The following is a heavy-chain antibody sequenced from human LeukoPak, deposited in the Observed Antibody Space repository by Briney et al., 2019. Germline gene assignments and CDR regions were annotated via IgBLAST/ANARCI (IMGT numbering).Heavy chain of an antibody. CDR2: INPNSGGT. J-gene: IGHJ4*02. D-gene: IGHD2-21*02. CDR1: GYTFTGYY. CDR3: ARDRRSAYCGGDCSTTLGY. V-gene: IGHV1-2*02. Sequence: GASVKVSCRASGYTFTGYYMHWVRQAPGQGLEWMGWINPNSGGTNYAQKFQGRVTMTRDTSISTAYMELSRLRSDDTAVYYCARDRRSAYCGGDCSTTLGYWGQGTLVTVSS.